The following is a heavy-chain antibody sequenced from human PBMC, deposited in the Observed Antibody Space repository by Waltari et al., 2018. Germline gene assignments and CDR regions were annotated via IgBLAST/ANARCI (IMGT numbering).Heavy chain of an antibody. CDR3: ASFMGVPAAMPVTLKAGWFDP. CDR2: IYTSGST. V-gene: IGHV4-4*09. Sequence: QVQLQESGPGLVKPSETLSLTCTVSGGSISSYYWSWLRQPPGKGLEWIGYIYTSGSTDANPALKSRGHISVDTSKNQFSLKLSSVTAADTAVYYCASFMGVPAAMPVTLKAGWFDPWGQGTLVTVSS. CDR1: GGSISSYY. D-gene: IGHD2-2*01. J-gene: IGHJ5*02.